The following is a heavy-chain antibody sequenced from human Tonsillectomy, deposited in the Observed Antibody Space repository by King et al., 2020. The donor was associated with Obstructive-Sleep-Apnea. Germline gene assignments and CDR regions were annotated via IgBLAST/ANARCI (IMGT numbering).Heavy chain of an antibody. J-gene: IGHJ4*02. D-gene: IGHD4-17*01. CDR3: ATYGDYPGSSFDY. CDR2: ISYDGIDK. CDR1: GFTFSTYE. Sequence: VQLVESGGGVVQPGRSLRLSCAASGFTFSTYEMHWVRQAPGKGLEWVAVISYDGIDKYDAGSVKGRFPIHRDNSKNTLSLQMNSLTTEDTAVFYCATYGDYPGSSFDYWGQGTLVTVSS. V-gene: IGHV3-30*04.